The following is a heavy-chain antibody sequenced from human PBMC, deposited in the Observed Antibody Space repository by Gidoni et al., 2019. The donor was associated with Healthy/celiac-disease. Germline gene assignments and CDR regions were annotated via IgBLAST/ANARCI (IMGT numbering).Heavy chain of an antibody. D-gene: IGHD5-18*01. Sequence: QLQLQESGPGLVKPSETLSLTCTLPDCSISSSSYFWDWIRQPPGKGLGWIGSIYYSGSTYSNQQLKSRVTISVDTSKNQFSLKLSSVTAADTAVYYCASDIQLWWLDAFDIWGQGTMVTVSS. J-gene: IGHJ3*02. CDR3: ASDIQLWWLDAFDI. CDR2: IYYSGST. V-gene: IGHV4-39*01. CDR1: DCSISSSSYF.